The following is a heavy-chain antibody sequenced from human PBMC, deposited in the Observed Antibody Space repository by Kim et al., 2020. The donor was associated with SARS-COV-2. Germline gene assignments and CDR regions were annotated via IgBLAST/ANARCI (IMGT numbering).Heavy chain of an antibody. CDR3: ARRDGGPGAFDI. J-gene: IGHJ3*02. V-gene: IGHV5-51*01. Sequence: RDSPSSQGQVTISADKSISTAYLQWSSLKASDTAMYYCARRDGGPGAFDIWGQGTMVTVSS. D-gene: IGHD3-16*01.